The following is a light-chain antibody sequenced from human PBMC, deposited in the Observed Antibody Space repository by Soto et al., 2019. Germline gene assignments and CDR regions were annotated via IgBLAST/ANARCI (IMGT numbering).Light chain of an antibody. CDR1: SSNIGSNT. CDR2: SYN. V-gene: IGLV1-44*01. J-gene: IGLJ1*01. CDR3: AAWDDSLNGYV. Sequence: QPVLTQPPSASGTPGQRVTISCSGSSSNIGSNTVNWYQQLPGTAPKLLIYSYNQRPSGIPDRFSSSKSGTSASLAIRGLQSEDEADYYCAAWDDSLNGYVFGTGTKLTVL.